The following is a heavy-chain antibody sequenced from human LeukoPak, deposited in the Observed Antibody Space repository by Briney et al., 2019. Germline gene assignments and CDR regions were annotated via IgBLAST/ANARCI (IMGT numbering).Heavy chain of an antibody. J-gene: IGHJ4*02. Sequence: PGGSLRLSCAASGFTFDDYAMHWVRQAPGKGLEWVSLISGDGGSTYYADSVKGRFTISRDNSKNSLYLQMNSLRTEVTALYYCAKECSSGCPGDWGQGTLVTVSS. D-gene: IGHD6-19*01. CDR2: ISGDGGST. CDR1: GFTFDDYA. V-gene: IGHV3-43*02. CDR3: AKECSSGCPGD.